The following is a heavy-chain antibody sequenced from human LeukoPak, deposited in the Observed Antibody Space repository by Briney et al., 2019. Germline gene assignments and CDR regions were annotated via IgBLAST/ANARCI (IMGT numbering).Heavy chain of an antibody. D-gene: IGHD3-9*01. CDR2: IYHSGST. V-gene: IGHV4-38-2*02. J-gene: IGHJ4*02. CDR3: ARVSFIWAYFDWLLDY. CDR1: GYSISSGYY. Sequence: PSETLSLTCTVSGYSISSGYYWGWIRQPPGKGLEWIGSIYHSGSTYYNPSLKSRVTISVDTSKNQFSLKLSSVTAADTAVYYCARVSFIWAYFDWLLDYWGQGTLVTVSS.